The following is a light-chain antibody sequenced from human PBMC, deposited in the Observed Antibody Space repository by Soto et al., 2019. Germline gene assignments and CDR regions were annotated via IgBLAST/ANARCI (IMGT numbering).Light chain of an antibody. CDR2: DAS. CDR1: QSVGSN. CDR3: LQYNDWPRT. J-gene: IGKJ1*01. Sequence: EIVMTQSPATLSVSPGERATLSCRASQSVGSNLAWYQQKPGQAPRLLIYDASTRATGIPARFSGSGSGTEFTLTFSSLQSEDFAVYYCLQYNDWPRTFGQGTKV. V-gene: IGKV3-15*01.